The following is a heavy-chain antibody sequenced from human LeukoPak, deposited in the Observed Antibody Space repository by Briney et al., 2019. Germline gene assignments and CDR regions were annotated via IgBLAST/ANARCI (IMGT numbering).Heavy chain of an antibody. J-gene: IGHJ4*02. Sequence: SETLSLTCAVYGGSFSGYYWSWIRQPPGKGLEWIGEINHSGSTNYNPSLKSRVTISVDTSKNQFSLKLSSVTAADTAVYYCATQRGYCSSTSCLVVFDYWGQGTLVTVSS. V-gene: IGHV4-34*01. CDR1: GGSFSGYY. CDR2: INHSGST. CDR3: ATQRGYCSSTSCLVVFDY. D-gene: IGHD2-2*01.